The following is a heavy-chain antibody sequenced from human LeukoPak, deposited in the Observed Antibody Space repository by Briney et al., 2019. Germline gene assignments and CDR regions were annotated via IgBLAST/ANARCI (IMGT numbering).Heavy chain of an antibody. CDR3: STSIAAADDYWYFDL. D-gene: IGHD6-13*01. J-gene: IGHJ2*01. CDR1: GGSISSYY. CDR2: IYYSGST. Sequence: SETLSLTCTVSGGSISSYYWSWIRQPPGKGLEWIGYIYYSGSTNYNPSLKSRVTISVDTSKNQFSLKLSSVTAADTAVYYCSTSIAAADDYWYFDLWGRGTLVTVSS. V-gene: IGHV4-59*01.